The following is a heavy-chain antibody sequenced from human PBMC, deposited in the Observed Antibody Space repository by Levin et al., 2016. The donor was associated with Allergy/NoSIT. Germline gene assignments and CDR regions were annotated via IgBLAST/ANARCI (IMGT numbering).Heavy chain of an antibody. CDR3: ARETMVRGVITSYYYYGMDV. CDR1: GGTFSSYA. CDR2: IIPILGIA. V-gene: IGHV1-69*04. Sequence: SVKVSCKASGGTFSSYAISWVRQAPGQGLEWMGRIIPILGIANYAQKFQGRVTITADKSTSTAYMELSSLRSEDTAVYYCARETMVRGVITSYYYYGMDVWGQGTTVTVSS. D-gene: IGHD3-10*01. J-gene: IGHJ6*02.